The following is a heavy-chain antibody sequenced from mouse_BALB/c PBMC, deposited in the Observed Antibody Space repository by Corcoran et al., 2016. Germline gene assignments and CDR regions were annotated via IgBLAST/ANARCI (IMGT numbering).Heavy chain of an antibody. Sequence: EVQLQQSGPELVKPGASVKISCKASGYSFTGYYMHWVKQSHVKSLEWIGRINPYNGATSYNQNFKDKASLTVDKSSSTAYMELHSLTSEDSAVYYCARDWDFYYFDYWGQGTTLTVSS. CDR3: ARDWDFYYFDY. J-gene: IGHJ2*01. V-gene: IGHV1-26*01. CDR1: GYSFTGYY. D-gene: IGHD4-1*01. CDR2: INPYNGAT.